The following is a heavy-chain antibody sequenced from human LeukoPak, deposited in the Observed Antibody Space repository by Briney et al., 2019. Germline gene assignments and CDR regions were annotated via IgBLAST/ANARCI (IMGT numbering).Heavy chain of an antibody. CDR2: IYYSGST. D-gene: IGHD3-10*01. CDR1: GDSISHYV. Sequence: SETLSLTCNVSGDSISHYVWSWIRQPPGKGLEWIGYIYYSGSTNYNPSLKSRVTISVDTSKNQFSLKLSSVTAADTAVYYCAREGSGSYDYWGQGTLVTVSS. J-gene: IGHJ4*02. CDR3: AREGSGSYDY. V-gene: IGHV4-59*01.